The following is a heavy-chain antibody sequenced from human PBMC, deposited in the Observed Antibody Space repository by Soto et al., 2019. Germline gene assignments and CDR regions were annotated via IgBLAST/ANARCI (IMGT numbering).Heavy chain of an antibody. CDR3: TRVGTQLAYFYYFGLYV. J-gene: IGHJ6*02. Sequence: EVQLVESGGGLVQPGGSLRLSCAASGFTCSSSWMSWVRQAPGKGLEWVANIKQDGSETYYVDSVKGRFTISRDNAKNELLQHMNSLSAEDTAVYYCTRVGTQLAYFYYFGLYVWGQGNTVTVSS. V-gene: IGHV3-7*01. CDR1: GFTCSSSW. D-gene: IGHD2-2*01. CDR2: IKQDGSET.